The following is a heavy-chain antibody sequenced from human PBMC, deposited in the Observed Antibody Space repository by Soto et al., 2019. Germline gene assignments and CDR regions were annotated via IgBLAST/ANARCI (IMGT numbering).Heavy chain of an antibody. CDR2: ISGSGADT. J-gene: IGHJ4*02. CDR1: GFTFSSYS. V-gene: IGHV3-23*01. CDR3: ARNPSGYYDY. Sequence: GGSLRLSCAASGFTFSSYSMHWVRQAPGKGLEWVSGISGSGADTHYADSVKGRFTISRDNSKNTLYLQMNSLRAEDTAVYYCARNPSGYYDYWGQGTLVTVSS. D-gene: IGHD3-22*01.